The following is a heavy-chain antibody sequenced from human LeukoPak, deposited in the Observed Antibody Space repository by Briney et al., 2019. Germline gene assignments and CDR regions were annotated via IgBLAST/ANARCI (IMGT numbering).Heavy chain of an antibody. V-gene: IGHV3-30*18. J-gene: IGHJ4*02. D-gene: IGHD1-26*01. CDR2: ISYDGSNK. CDR3: AKGEFDY. Sequence: QPGRSLRLSCAASGFTFSSYGMHWVRQAPGKGLEWVAVISYDGSNKYYADSVKGRFTISRDNSKNTLYLQMNSLRAEDTAVYYCAKGEFDYWGQGTLVTVSS. CDR1: GFTFSSYG.